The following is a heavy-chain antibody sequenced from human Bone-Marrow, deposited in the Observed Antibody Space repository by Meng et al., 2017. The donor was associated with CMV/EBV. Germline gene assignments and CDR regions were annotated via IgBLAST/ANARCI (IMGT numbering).Heavy chain of an antibody. J-gene: IGHJ4*02. V-gene: IGHV3-30*18. Sequence: GVNFRNYVMHWVRKAPGKGLEWVAFTSYDGSGKYYAESVKGRFTISRDNSKNTLYLQMNSLRGEDTAVYYCAKDLRGYSYGLDYWGQGALVTVSS. CDR1: GVNFRNYV. CDR2: TSYDGSGK. CDR3: AKDLRGYSYGLDY. D-gene: IGHD5-18*01.